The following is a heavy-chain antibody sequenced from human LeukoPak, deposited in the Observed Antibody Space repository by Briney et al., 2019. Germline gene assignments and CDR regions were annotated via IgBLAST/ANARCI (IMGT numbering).Heavy chain of an antibody. CDR1: GYSISSSYY. CDR2: IYYSGST. Sequence: PSETLSLTCSVSGYSISSSYYWSWIRQPPGKGLEWIGYIYYSGSTNYNPSLKSRVTISVDTSKNQFSLKLSSVTAADTAVYYCASRESGLSDAFDIWGQGTMVTVSS. V-gene: IGHV4-61*01. J-gene: IGHJ3*02. D-gene: IGHD3-22*01. CDR3: ASRESGLSDAFDI.